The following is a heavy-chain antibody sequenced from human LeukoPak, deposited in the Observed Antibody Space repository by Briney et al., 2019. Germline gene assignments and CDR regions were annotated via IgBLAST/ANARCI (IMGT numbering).Heavy chain of an antibody. V-gene: IGHV4-59*01. CDR1: GGSISSYY. Sequence: PSETLSLTCTVSGGSISSYYWSWIRQPPGKGLEWIGYIYYSGSTNYNPSLKSRVTISVDTSKNQFSLKLSSVDAADTAVYSCARDRSITIFGVVHDAFDIWGKGTMVTVSS. CDR3: ARDRSITIFGVVHDAFDI. CDR2: IYYSGST. J-gene: IGHJ3*02. D-gene: IGHD3-3*01.